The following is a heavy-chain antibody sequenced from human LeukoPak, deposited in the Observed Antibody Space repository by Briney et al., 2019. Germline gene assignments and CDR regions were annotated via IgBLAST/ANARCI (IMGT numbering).Heavy chain of an antibody. CDR1: GYTFTSYG. Sequence: ASVKVSCKASGYTFTSYGISWVRQAPGQGLEWMGWISAYNGNTNYAQKLQGRVTMTTDTSTSTAYMELRSLRSDDTAVYYCAREKPLDSSGLWYFDLWGRGTLVTVSS. J-gene: IGHJ2*01. CDR3: AREKPLDSSGLWYFDL. D-gene: IGHD3-22*01. CDR2: ISAYNGNT. V-gene: IGHV1-18*01.